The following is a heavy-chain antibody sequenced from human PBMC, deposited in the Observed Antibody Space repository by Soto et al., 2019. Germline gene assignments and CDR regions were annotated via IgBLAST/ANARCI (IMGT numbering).Heavy chain of an antibody. CDR2: ISYDGSNK. CDR3: ARDLGLDGYNSGYYYGMDV. J-gene: IGHJ6*02. D-gene: IGHD5-12*01. CDR1: GFTFSSYA. Sequence: QVQLVESGGGVVQPGRSLRLSCAASGFTFSSYAMHWVRQAPGKGLEWVAVISYDGSNKYYADPVKDRFTISRDNSKNTLYLQMNSLRAEDTAVYYCARDLGLDGYNSGYYYGMDVWGQGTTVTVSS. V-gene: IGHV3-30-3*01.